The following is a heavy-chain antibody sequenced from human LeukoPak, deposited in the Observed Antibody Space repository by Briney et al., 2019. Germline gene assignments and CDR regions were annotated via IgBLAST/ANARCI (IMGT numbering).Heavy chain of an antibody. CDR3: ARPKDYCSSTSCYSYYYYYMDV. CDR2: INSSSSCV. J-gene: IGHJ6*03. V-gene: IGHV3-21*01. CDR1: GFTFSSYS. D-gene: IGHD2-2*01. Sequence: GGSVRLSCAASGFTFSSYSMNWVRQAPGKGLEWVSSINSSSSCVYYADSVKGRFTISRDNAKNSLYLQMNSLRAEDTAVYYCARPKDYCSSTSCYSYYYYYMDVWGKGTTVTVSS.